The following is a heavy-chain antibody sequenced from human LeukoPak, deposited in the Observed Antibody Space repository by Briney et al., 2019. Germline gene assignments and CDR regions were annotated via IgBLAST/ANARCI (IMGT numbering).Heavy chain of an antibody. Sequence: GGSLRLSCAASGFTFSSYAMSWVRQASGKGLEWVSAISGSGGSTYYADSVKGRFTISSDNSKNTLYLQMNSLRAEDTAVYYCAKDINPLRYFDWLLSVTFDYWGQGTLVTVSS. D-gene: IGHD3-9*01. CDR3: AKDINPLRYFDWLLSVTFDY. J-gene: IGHJ4*02. CDR1: GFTFSSYA. V-gene: IGHV3-23*01. CDR2: ISGSGGST.